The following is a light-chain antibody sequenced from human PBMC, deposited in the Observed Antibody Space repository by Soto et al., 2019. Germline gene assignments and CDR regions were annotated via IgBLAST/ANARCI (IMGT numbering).Light chain of an antibody. J-gene: IGKJ3*01. CDR1: QSVRSS. CDR3: QQRSNWPPEVT. Sequence: EIVLTQSPDTLSLSPGERATLSCRASQSVRSSLAWYQQKPGQAPRLLIYDASNRATGIPARFSGSGSGTDFTLTISSLETEDFAVYSCQQRSNWPPEVTFGPGTKVDIK. CDR2: DAS. V-gene: IGKV3-11*01.